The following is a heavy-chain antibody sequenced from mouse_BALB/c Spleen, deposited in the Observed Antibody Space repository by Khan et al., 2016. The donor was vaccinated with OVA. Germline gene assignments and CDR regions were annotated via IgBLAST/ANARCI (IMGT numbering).Heavy chain of an antibody. CDR2: ISSGGHYT. Sequence: EVELVESGGGLVKPGGSLKLSCSASGFTFSSYAMSWVRQTPEKRLELVATISSGGHYTFYPDSVKGRFTISRDNARNTLYLQMSSLRSEDTAKYYCARSVVDYYAMDYWGQGTSVTVSS. CDR1: GFTFSSYA. J-gene: IGHJ4*01. CDR3: ARSVVDYYAMDY. D-gene: IGHD1-1*02. V-gene: IGHV5-9-3*01.